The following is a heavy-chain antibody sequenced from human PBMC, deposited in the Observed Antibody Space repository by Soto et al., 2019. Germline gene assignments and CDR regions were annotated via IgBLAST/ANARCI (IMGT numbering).Heavy chain of an antibody. J-gene: IGHJ4*02. D-gene: IGHD2-15*01. CDR2: IYSGGST. Sequence: EVQLVESGGGSVQPGGSLRLSCAASEFTVTSNYMSWVRQAPGKGLEWVSVIYSGGSTYYADFVKGRFTISRDNSKNTVYLQMNSLSSADTAVYYCARATYCTGGNCLLDYWGQGTLVTVSS. CDR3: ARATYCTGGNCLLDY. CDR1: EFTVTSNY. V-gene: IGHV3-53*04.